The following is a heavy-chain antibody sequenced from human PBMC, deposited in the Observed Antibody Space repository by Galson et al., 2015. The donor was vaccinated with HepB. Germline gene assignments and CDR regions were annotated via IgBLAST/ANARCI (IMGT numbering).Heavy chain of an antibody. Sequence: CAISGDSVSSNSAAWNWIRQSPSRGLEWLGRTYYRSKWYNDYAVSVKSRITINPDTSKNQFSLQLNSVTPEDTAVYYCAMEVVAATRDYYYGMDVWGQGTTVTVSS. V-gene: IGHV6-1*01. D-gene: IGHD2-15*01. CDR2: TYYRSKWYN. CDR1: GDSVSSNSAA. CDR3: AMEVVAATRDYYYGMDV. J-gene: IGHJ6*02.